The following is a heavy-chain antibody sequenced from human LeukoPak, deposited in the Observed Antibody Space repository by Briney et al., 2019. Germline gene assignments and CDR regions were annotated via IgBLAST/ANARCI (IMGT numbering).Heavy chain of an antibody. CDR3: ARKKERWRDYYYYYMDV. V-gene: IGHV4-59*05. Sequence: PSETLSLTCTVSGGSISSYYWSWIRQPPGKGLEWIGSIYYSGSTYYNPSLKSRVTISVDTSKNQFSLKLSSVTAADTAVYYCARKKERWRDYYYYYMDVWGKGTTVTISS. CDR1: GGSISSYY. CDR2: IYYSGST. J-gene: IGHJ6*03. D-gene: IGHD1-1*01.